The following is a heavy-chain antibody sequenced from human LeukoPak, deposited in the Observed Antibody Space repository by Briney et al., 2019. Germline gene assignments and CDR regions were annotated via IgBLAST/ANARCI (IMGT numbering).Heavy chain of an antibody. CDR3: ARNAIPDRPFSGMDV. J-gene: IGHJ6*04. CDR2: IIPIFGTA. D-gene: IGHD2-2*01. Sequence: SVKVSCKASGGTFSSYAISWVRQAPGQGLEWMGGIIPIFGTANYAQKFQGRVTITADESTSTAYMELSSLRSEDTAVYYCARNAIPDRPFSGMDVWGKGTTVTVSS. CDR1: GGTFSSYA. V-gene: IGHV1-69*01.